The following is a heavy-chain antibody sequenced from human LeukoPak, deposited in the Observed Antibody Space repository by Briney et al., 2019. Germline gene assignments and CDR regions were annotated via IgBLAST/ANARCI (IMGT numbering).Heavy chain of an antibody. D-gene: IGHD1-26*01. CDR3: ARGEKETELLLPPFDY. Sequence: PSETLSLTCAVYGGSFSGYYWSWIRQPPGKGLEWIGEINHSGSTNYNPSLKSRVTISVDTSKNQFSLKLSSVTAADTAVYYCARGEKETELLLPPFDYWGQGTLVTVSS. J-gene: IGHJ4*02. V-gene: IGHV4-34*01. CDR1: GGSFSGYY. CDR2: INHSGST.